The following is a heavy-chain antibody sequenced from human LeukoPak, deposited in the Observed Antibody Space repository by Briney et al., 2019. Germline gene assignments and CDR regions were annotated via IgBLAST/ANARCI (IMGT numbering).Heavy chain of an antibody. CDR1: GFTFSDYY. J-gene: IGHJ3*02. D-gene: IGHD6-19*01. CDR2: ISSSGSTI. V-gene: IGHV3-11*04. CDR3: ARDYSSGWTDAFDI. Sequence: GGSLRLSCAASGFTFSDYYMSWLRQAPGKGLEWVSYISSSGSTIYYADSVKGRFTISRDNSKNTLYLQMNSLRAEDTAVYYCARDYSSGWTDAFDIWGQGTMVTVSS.